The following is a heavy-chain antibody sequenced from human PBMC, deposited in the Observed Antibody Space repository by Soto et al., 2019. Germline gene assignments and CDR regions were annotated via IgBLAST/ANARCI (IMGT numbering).Heavy chain of an antibody. CDR3: ARDRRAARYYYGTDV. CDR2: IYHSGST. J-gene: IGHJ6*02. CDR1: GGSISSGGYS. V-gene: IGHV4-30-2*01. Sequence: SETLALTYAVSGGSISSGGYSWSWIRQPPGKGLEWIGDIYHSGSTYYNPSLKSRVTISVDRSKNQFSLKLSSVTAADTAVYYCARDRRAARYYYGTDVWGQGTTVTVSS. D-gene: IGHD6-13*01.